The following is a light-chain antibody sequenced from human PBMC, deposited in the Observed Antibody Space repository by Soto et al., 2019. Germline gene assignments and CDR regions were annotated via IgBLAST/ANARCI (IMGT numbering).Light chain of an antibody. V-gene: IGKV2-30*02. J-gene: IGKJ1*01. CDR2: KIS. CDR3: MQGTHWPTT. CDR1: QSLVHNDGKTY. Sequence: DVVMTKSPLSLPVTLGQPASISCRSSQSLVHNDGKTYLHWFQQRPGQSPRRLIYKISNRDSGVPDRFSGSGSGTDFTLKISRVEAEDVGVYYCMQGTHWPTTFGQGTKVEIK.